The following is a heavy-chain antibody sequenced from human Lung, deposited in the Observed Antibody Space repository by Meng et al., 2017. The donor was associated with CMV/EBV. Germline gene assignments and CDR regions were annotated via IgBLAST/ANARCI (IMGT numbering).Heavy chain of an antibody. J-gene: IGHJ6*02. Sequence: SCAASGFTFSSYGMHWVRQAPGKGLEWVAFIRYDGSNKYYADSVKGRFTISRDNSKNTLYLQMNSLRAEDTAVYYCAKDFCSSTSCYRSYYYYYGMDVXRQGTTVTVSS. D-gene: IGHD2-2*01. CDR2: IRYDGSNK. CDR3: AKDFCSSTSCYRSYYYYYGMDV. CDR1: GFTFSSYG. V-gene: IGHV3-30*02.